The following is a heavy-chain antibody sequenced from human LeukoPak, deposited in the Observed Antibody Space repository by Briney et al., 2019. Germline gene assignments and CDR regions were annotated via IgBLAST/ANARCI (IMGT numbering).Heavy chain of an antibody. Sequence: GGSLRLSCAASGFTFSSYEMNWFRQAPGKGLERVSSISGRSSYIFYADSVKGRFTISRDNAKNSLYLQMNSLGAEDTAVYYCARDAQWLVPEGYYYYMDVWGKGTTVTVSS. CDR3: ARDAQWLVPEGYYYYMDV. V-gene: IGHV3-21*01. D-gene: IGHD6-19*01. CDR1: GFTFSSYE. J-gene: IGHJ6*03. CDR2: ISGRSSYI.